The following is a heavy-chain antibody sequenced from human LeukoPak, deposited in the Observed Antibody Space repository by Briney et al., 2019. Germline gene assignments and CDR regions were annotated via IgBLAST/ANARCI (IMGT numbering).Heavy chain of an antibody. CDR3: ARDRLSYCSSTSCYHFDY. V-gene: IGHV3-30*04. Sequence: PGGSLRLSCAASGFTFSSYAMHWVRQAPGKGLEWVAVISYDGSNKYYADSVKGRFTISRDNSKNTLYLQMNSLRAEDTAVYYCARDRLSYCSSTSCYHFDYWGQGTLVTVSS. CDR1: GFTFSSYA. D-gene: IGHD2-2*01. CDR2: ISYDGSNK. J-gene: IGHJ4*02.